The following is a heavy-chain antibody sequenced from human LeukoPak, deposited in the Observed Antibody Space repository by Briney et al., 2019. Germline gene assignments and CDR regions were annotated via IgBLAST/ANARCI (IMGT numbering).Heavy chain of an antibody. CDR2: ISSSSSYI. J-gene: IGHJ3*02. D-gene: IGHD5-12*01. V-gene: IGHV3-21*01. CDR3: ARMATTSDAFDI. Sequence: GGSLRLSCAASGFTFSSYEMNWVRQAPGKGLEWVSSISSSSSYIYYADSVKGRFTISRDNAKNSLYLQMNSLRAEDTAVYYCARMATTSDAFDIWGQGTMVTVSS. CDR1: GFTFSSYE.